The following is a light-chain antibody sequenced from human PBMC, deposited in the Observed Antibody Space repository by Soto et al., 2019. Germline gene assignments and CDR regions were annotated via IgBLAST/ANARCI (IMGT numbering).Light chain of an antibody. CDR1: RSLDSGQ. CDR2: DAF. V-gene: IGKV3-15*01. Sequence: EIVLTQSTGTPSLSPGESPTPSFRARRSLDSGQLAWYQQKVGRAPRLLIHDAFMRATGIPPRFSGSGSGTEFTLTISSLQSEDFAFYYCQYYNNWPPSITFGQGTRLEIK. J-gene: IGKJ5*01. CDR3: QYYNNWPPSIT.